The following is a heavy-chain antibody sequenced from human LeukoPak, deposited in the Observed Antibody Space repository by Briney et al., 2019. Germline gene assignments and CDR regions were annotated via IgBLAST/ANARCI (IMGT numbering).Heavy chain of an antibody. CDR1: GGSFSGYY. J-gene: IGHJ6*02. CDR2: INHSGST. CDR3: ARDQRIAAAGTTYGRSPNTRNYYYYGMDV. D-gene: IGHD6-13*01. Sequence: SETLSLTCAVYGGSFSGYYWSWIRQPPGKGLEWIGEINHSGSTNYNPSLKSRVTISVDTSKNQFSLKLSSVTAADTAVYYCARDQRIAAAGTTYGRSPNTRNYYYYGMDVWGQGTTVTVSS. V-gene: IGHV4-34*01.